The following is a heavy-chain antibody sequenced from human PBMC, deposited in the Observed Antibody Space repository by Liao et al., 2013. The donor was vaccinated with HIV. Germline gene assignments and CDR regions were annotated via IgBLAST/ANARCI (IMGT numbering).Heavy chain of an antibody. D-gene: IGHD6-13*01. J-gene: IGHJ4*02. V-gene: IGHV4-39*07. CDR1: GGSISSSSYY. CDR2: IYYSGST. Sequence: QLQLQESGPGLVKPSETLSLTCTVSGGSISSSSYYWGWIRQPPGKGLEWIGSIYYSGSTYYNPSLKSRVTISVDTSKNQFSLKLSSVTAADTAVYYCAREERIAAAGIDYWGQGTLVTVSS. CDR3: AREERIAAAGIDY.